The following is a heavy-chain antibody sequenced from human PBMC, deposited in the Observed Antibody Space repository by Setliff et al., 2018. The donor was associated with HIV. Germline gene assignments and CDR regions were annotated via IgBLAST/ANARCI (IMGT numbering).Heavy chain of an antibody. J-gene: IGHJ4*02. CDR2: IYSNGRT. CDR3: VRQADCGGDCVLGY. Sequence: SETLSLTCTVSGGSITSGSYYWSWIRQPAGKGLEWIGRIYSNGRTTHNPSLKSRVTISIDASKSQFSLKLSSVTAADTAVYYRVRQADCGGDCVLGYWGQGTLVTVSS. CDR1: GGSITSGSYY. V-gene: IGHV4-61*02. D-gene: IGHD2-21*02.